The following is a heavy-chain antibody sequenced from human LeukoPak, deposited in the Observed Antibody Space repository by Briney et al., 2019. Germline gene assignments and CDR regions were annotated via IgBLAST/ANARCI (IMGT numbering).Heavy chain of an antibody. Sequence: AGGSLRLSCAASGFTFSSYAMSWVRQAPGKGLEWVSAVSGSGSNTYYTDSVKGRFTVSRDNSKNTLYLQMNSLRVEDTAVYYCAKLRSSSNWDAFDVWGQGTMVTVSS. J-gene: IGHJ3*01. CDR3: AKLRSSSNWDAFDV. D-gene: IGHD6-13*01. V-gene: IGHV3-23*01. CDR2: VSGSGSNT. CDR1: GFTFSSYA.